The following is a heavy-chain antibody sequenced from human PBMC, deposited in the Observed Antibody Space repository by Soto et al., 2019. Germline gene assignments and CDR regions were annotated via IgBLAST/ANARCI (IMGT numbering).Heavy chain of an antibody. CDR2: INYSGST. Sequence: SETLSLTCTVSGGSISSGGYYWGWIRQPPGKGLEWIGSINYSGSTNYNPSLKSRVTISVDTSKNQFSLKLSSVTAADTAVYYCARDIIFGIAAAGVNWFDPWGQGTLVTVSS. CDR3: ARDIIFGIAAAGVNWFDP. D-gene: IGHD6-13*01. V-gene: IGHV4-39*07. CDR1: GGSISSGGYY. J-gene: IGHJ5*02.